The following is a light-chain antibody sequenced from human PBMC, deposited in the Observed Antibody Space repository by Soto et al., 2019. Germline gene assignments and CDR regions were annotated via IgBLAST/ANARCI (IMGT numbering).Light chain of an antibody. CDR2: GAS. CDR3: QQYGDLPWT. CDR1: QSVNSN. J-gene: IGKJ1*01. Sequence: EIVMTQSPATLSVSPGERATLSCRASQSVNSNLAWYQQKPGQAPRLLIYGASSRATGIPDRFSGSGSGTDFTLTIDRLESEDFAVYFCQQYGDLPWTFGQGTKVDIK. V-gene: IGKV3D-15*02.